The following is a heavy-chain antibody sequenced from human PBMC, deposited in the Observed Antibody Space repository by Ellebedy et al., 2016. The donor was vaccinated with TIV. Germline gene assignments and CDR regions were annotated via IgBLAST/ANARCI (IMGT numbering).Heavy chain of an antibody. CDR1: GITFSNYD. CDR2: VSGSGATT. V-gene: IGHV3-48*03. Sequence: GESLKISCAASGITFSNYDMNWVRQAPGKGLEWVSYVSGSGATTYYADSVKGRFTISRDNAKDSLYLRMNSLRAEDTAIYYCARDWSGAYYYDSNFDYWGQGTLVTASS. J-gene: IGHJ4*02. D-gene: IGHD3-22*01. CDR3: ARDWSGAYYYDSNFDY.